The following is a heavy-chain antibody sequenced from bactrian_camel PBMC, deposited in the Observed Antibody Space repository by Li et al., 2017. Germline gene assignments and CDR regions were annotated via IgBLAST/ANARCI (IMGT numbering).Heavy chain of an antibody. CDR1: GFNYKSYC. J-gene: IGHJ4*01. Sequence: HVQLVESGGGSVQAGGSLRLSCVVSGFNYKSYCMAWFRQAPAKEREGVAHIGTSGSPMYFLDSVKGRFTISRNYAERTVFLQMDSLKPEDAGTYTCAAAAKCRPYAWTGPNSEVSLYWGRGTQVTVS. CDR2: IGTSGSPM. CDR3: AAAAKCRPYAWTGPNSEVSLY. D-gene: IGHD1*01. V-gene: IGHV3S1*01.